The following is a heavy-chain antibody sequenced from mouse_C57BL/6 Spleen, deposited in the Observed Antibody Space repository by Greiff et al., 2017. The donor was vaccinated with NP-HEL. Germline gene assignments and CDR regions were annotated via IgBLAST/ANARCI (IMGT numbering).Heavy chain of an antibody. Sequence: EVQVVESGGGLVQPKGSLKLSCAASGFSFNTYAMNWVRQAPGKGLEWVARIRSKSNNYATYYADSVKDRFTISRDDSESMLYLQMNNLKTEDTAMYYCVRGFTTVDYWGQGTTLTVSS. D-gene: IGHD1-1*01. V-gene: IGHV10-1*01. CDR3: VRGFTTVDY. J-gene: IGHJ2*01. CDR1: GFSFNTYA. CDR2: IRSKSNNYAT.